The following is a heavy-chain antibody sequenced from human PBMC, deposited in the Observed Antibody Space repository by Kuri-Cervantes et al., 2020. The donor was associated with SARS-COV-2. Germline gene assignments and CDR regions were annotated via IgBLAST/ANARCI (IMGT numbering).Heavy chain of an antibody. D-gene: IGHD2-2*02. CDR3: ARDPRHYCSSTSCYSYYGMDV. V-gene: IGHV4-59*01. CDR2: IYYSGST. CDR1: GGSISSYY. Sequence: SETLSLTCTVSGGSISSYYLSWIRQPPGKGLEWIGYIYYSGSTNYNPSHKSRVTISVDTSKNQFSLKLSSVTAADTAVYYCARDPRHYCSSTSCYSYYGMDVWGQGTTVTVSS. J-gene: IGHJ6*02.